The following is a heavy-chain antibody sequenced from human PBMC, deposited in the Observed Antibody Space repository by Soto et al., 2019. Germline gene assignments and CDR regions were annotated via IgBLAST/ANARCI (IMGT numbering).Heavy chain of an antibody. D-gene: IGHD5-12*01. V-gene: IGHV3-21*01. CDR2: ISSSSSYI. J-gene: IGHJ4*02. CDR1: GFTFSSYS. Sequence: EVQLVESGGGLVKPGGSLRLSCAASGFTFSSYSMNWVRQAPGKGLEWVSSISSSSSYIYYADSVKGRFTISRDNAKNSLYLQMNSLRAEDTAVYYCARDRYTNVVDPIMGTCCDYWGQGTPVTVSS. CDR3: ARDRYTNVVDPIMGTCCDY.